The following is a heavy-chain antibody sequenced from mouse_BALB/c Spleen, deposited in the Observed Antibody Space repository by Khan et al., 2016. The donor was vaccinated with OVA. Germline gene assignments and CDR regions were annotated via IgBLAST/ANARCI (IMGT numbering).Heavy chain of an antibody. Sequence: VKLQESGAELARPGASVKMSCKASGYTFTSYTIHWIKLRPGQGLEWIGYINPSNGYSNYNQKFKDKVTLTADKSSTTAYVQLSSLTSDDSAVYNCVRDGAYHRNDGWFAYWGLGTLVTVSA. CDR1: GYTFTSYT. J-gene: IGHJ3*01. CDR2: INPSNGYS. D-gene: IGHD2-14*01. CDR3: VRDGAYHRNDGWFAY. V-gene: IGHV1-4*01.